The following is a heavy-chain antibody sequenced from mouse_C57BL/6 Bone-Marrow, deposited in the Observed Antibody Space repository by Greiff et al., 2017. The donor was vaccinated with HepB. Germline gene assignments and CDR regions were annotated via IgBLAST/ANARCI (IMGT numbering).Heavy chain of an antibody. CDR1: GFTFSDYG. CDR2: VSSGSSTI. CDR3: ARINYSNYVDWYFDV. D-gene: IGHD2-5*01. Sequence: EVQLQQSGGGLVKPGGSLKLSCAASGFTFSDYGMHWVRQAPEKGLEWVAYVSSGSSTIYYADTVKGRFTISRDNAKNTLCLQMTSLRSEDTAMYYCARINYSNYVDWYFDVWGTGTTVTVSS. V-gene: IGHV5-17*01. J-gene: IGHJ1*03.